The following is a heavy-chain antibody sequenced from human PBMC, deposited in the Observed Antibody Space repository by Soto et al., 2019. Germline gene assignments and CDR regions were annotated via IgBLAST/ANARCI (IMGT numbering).Heavy chain of an antibody. CDR1: GFTFSNFW. CDR3: AGGRSNAFDM. CDR2: INEDGSER. V-gene: IGHV3-7*04. Sequence: EVQLVESGGGLVQPGGSLRLSCEGSGFTFSNFWMTWVRQAPGKGLEWVANINEDGSERYYVDSVKGRFTISTDNAKNSLYLQMNSLRAEDTVVYYCAGGRSNAFDMGGQGTMVTVSS. J-gene: IGHJ3*02.